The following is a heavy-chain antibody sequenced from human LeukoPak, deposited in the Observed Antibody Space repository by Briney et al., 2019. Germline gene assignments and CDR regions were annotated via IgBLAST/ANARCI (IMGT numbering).Heavy chain of an antibody. CDR2: IKEDGSET. CDR1: GLNFNSRW. J-gene: IGHJ4*02. V-gene: IGHV3-7*03. Sequence: GGSLRLSCVASGLNFNSRWMDWVRRAPGQGLEWVASIKEDGSETHYVDSVRGRFTISRDNDKNSLYLQMNNLRAEDTAMYYCARDGGWWRFDFWGQGALVTVSS. CDR3: ARDGGWWRFDF. D-gene: IGHD2-8*02.